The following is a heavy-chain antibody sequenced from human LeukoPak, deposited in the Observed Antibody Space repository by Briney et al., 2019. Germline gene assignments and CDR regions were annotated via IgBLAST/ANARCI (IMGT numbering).Heavy chain of an antibody. CDR1: GFTFSNYA. V-gene: IGHV3-23*01. Sequence: GGSLRLSCAASGFTFSNYAMSGVRKAPGEGLEWVSAITGSGGNTYYADSVKGRFTISRDNSKNTVFLQMNSLRAEDTAVYYCAKWGDYDVLTGYYVSDYWGQGTLVTVSS. J-gene: IGHJ4*02. D-gene: IGHD3-9*01. CDR3: AKWGDYDVLTGYYVSDY. CDR2: ITGSGGNT.